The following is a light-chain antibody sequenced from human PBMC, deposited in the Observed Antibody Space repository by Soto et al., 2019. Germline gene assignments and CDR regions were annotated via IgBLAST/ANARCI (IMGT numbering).Light chain of an antibody. CDR1: QSVSNDF. Sequence: IVLTQSPGALSLSPGERATLSCRASQSVSNDFLAWYQQKPDQAPRLLIYRASSRATGIPDRFSGSGSGTDFTLTISRLEPEDFAVFYCQQYASSITFGQGTRLEIK. V-gene: IGKV3-20*01. J-gene: IGKJ5*01. CDR3: QQYASSIT. CDR2: RAS.